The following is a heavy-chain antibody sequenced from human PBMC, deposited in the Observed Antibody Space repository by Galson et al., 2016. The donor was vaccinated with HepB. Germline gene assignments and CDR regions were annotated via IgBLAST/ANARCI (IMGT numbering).Heavy chain of an antibody. Sequence: SLNLSCSASGFTVSSYGIHCVRQAPRKGLEWVAVISYDGNNKYYADSVKGRFTISRDNSKNTLYLQMSSLRAEDTAVYYCAKKAHILTGPDAFDIWGQGTMVTVSS. CDR2: ISYDGNNK. D-gene: IGHD3-9*01. V-gene: IGHV3-30*18. CDR3: AKKAHILTGPDAFDI. CDR1: GFTVSSYG. J-gene: IGHJ3*02.